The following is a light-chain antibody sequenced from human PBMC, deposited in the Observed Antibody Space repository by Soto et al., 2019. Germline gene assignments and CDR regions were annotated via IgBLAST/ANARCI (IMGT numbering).Light chain of an antibody. CDR3: QQSYSTPWT. CDR2: AAS. J-gene: IGKJ1*01. V-gene: IGKV1-9*01. CDR1: QGISSY. Sequence: DIQLTQSPSFLSASVGDRVTITCRASQGISSYLAWYQQKPGKAPKLLIYAASTLQSGVPSRFSGSGSGTDFTLTISCLQSEDFATYYCQQSYSTPWTFGQGTKVDIK.